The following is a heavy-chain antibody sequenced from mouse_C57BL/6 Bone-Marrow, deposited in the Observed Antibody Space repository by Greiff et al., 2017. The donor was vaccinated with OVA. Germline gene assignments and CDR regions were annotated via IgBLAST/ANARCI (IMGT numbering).Heavy chain of an antibody. CDR2: IDPSDSDT. CDR1: GYTFTSYW. Sequence: QVQLQQPGAELVKPGASVKLSCKASGYTFTSYWMQWVKQRPGQGLEWIGEIDPSDSDTNYTQKFKGKATLTVDTSSSTAYMQLSSLTSEDSAVYYCAREGGSSCFDYWGQGTTLTVSA. D-gene: IGHD1-1*01. CDR3: AREGGSSCFDY. V-gene: IGHV1-50*01. J-gene: IGHJ2*01.